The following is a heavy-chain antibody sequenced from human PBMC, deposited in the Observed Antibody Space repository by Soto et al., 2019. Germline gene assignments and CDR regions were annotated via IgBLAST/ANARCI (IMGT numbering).Heavy chain of an antibody. CDR1: GGSFSGYY. Sequence: NPSETLSLTCAVYGGSFSGYYWSWIRQPPGKGLEWIGEINHSGSTNYNPSLKSRVTISVDTSKDQFSLKLSSVTAADTAVYYCARAVGGFWSGYRGYGMDVWGQGTTVTVSS. V-gene: IGHV4-34*01. CDR3: ARAVGGFWSGYRGYGMDV. J-gene: IGHJ6*02. CDR2: INHSGST. D-gene: IGHD3-3*01.